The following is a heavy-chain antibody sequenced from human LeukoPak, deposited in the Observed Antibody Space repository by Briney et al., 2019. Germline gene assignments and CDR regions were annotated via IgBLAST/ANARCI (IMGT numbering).Heavy chain of an antibody. CDR1: GFTFSSYW. D-gene: IGHD3-10*01. CDR3: AREAMVRGVYYYYYYMDV. Sequence: PGGSLRLSCVASGFTFSSYWMSWVRQAPGKGLEWVANIKQDGSEKYYVDSVKGRFTISRDNAKNSLYLQMNSLRAEDTAVYYCAREAMVRGVYYYYYYMDVWGKGTTVTVSS. V-gene: IGHV3-7*01. CDR2: IKQDGSEK. J-gene: IGHJ6*03.